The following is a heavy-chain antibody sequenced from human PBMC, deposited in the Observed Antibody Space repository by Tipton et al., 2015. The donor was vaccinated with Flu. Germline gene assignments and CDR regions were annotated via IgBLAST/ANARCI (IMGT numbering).Heavy chain of an antibody. CDR3: LKTPYSGSTFGAFDM. CDR1: GFKFDDYA. J-gene: IGHJ3*02. Sequence: SLRLSCAASGFKFDDYAMHWVRQPPGKGLEWVSGIRWNSAVIGYADSVKGRFTISRDNAKNSLYLQMNSLRTEDTAFYYCLKTPYSGSTFGAFDMWGQGTMVTVSS. CDR2: IRWNSAVI. D-gene: IGHD1-26*01. V-gene: IGHV3-9*01.